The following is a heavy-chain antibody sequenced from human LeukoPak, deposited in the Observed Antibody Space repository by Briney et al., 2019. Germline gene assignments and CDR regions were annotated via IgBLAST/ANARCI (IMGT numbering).Heavy chain of an antibody. J-gene: IGHJ4*02. CDR2: IYYSGST. Sequence: SETLSLTCTASGGSISNYYWSWIRQPPGKGLEWIGYIYYSGSTNYNPSLKSRVTISVDTSKNQFSLKLSSVTAADTAVYYCARDRSEARSWYFDYWGQGTLVTVSS. V-gene: IGHV4-59*01. CDR3: ARDRSEARSWYFDY. D-gene: IGHD6-13*01. CDR1: GGSISNYY.